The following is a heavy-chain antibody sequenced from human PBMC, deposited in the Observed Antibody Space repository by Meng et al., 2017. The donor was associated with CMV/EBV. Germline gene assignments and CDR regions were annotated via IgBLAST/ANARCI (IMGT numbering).Heavy chain of an antibody. V-gene: IGHV2-5*02. CDR3: AHHADIAAAGSYYY. D-gene: IGHD6-13*01. CDR1: GFSLSTSGVG. Sequence: QTTLKESGPPLVKPTQTLTPTCTFSGFSLSTSGVGVGWIRQPPGKALEWLALIYWDDDRRYSPSLKSRLTITKDTSKNQVVLTMTNMDPVDTATYYCAHHADIAAAGSYYYWGQGTLVTVSS. J-gene: IGHJ4*02. CDR2: IYWDDDR.